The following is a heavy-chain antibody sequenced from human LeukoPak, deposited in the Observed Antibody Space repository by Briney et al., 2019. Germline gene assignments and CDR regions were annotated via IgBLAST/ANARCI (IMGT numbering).Heavy chain of an antibody. D-gene: IGHD5-24*01. CDR3: ARWLQRDVYGDY. J-gene: IGHJ4*02. Sequence: ASVKVSCKVSGYTFAAYYIHWVRQAPGQGLEWMGWINPNSSGTSYAQKFQGRVTMTRDTSISTAYMDLSSLRSDDTAMYYCARWLQRDVYGDYWGQGTLVTVSS. CDR1: GYTFAAYY. V-gene: IGHV1-2*02. CDR2: INPNSSGT.